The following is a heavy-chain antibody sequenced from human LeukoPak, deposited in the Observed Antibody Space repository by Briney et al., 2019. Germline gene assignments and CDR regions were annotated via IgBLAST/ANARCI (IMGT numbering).Heavy chain of an antibody. J-gene: IGHJ4*02. CDR2: IHPNSGDT. CDR3: ARLERSGPNY. D-gene: IGHD6-19*01. V-gene: IGHV1-2*02. CDR1: GYTFTDHH. Sequence: GASVKVSCKASGYTFTDHHMHWVRQAPGQGLEWMGWIHPNSGDTNYAQKFQGRVTMTRDTSISTAYMELTRLRSDDTAVYYCARLERSGPNYWGQGTLVTVSS.